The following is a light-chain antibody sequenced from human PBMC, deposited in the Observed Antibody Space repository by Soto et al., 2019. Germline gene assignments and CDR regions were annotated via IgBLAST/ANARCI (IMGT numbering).Light chain of an antibody. Sequence: EIVLTHSPGTLSLSPGERGTLSCRASQSVSANWLAWYQQKPGQAPRLLIYGASTRVPGIPDRFSGSGSGTDFTLTITRLEPEDFALYYCQQYGNSPYTFGQGTKLEIK. CDR2: GAS. J-gene: IGKJ2*01. V-gene: IGKV3-20*01. CDR3: QQYGNSPYT. CDR1: QSVSANW.